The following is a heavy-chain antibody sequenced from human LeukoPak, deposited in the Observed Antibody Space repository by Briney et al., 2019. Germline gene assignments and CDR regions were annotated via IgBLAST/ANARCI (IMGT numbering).Heavy chain of an antibody. Sequence: GGSLRLSCAASGFTVGTNYMIWVRQAPGKGLEWVSVVYSGGSTYYADSVKGRFTISRDTSKITLFLQMNSLRAEDTAVYYCASGVTSRGILDYWGQGTLVTVSS. J-gene: IGHJ4*02. CDR3: ASGVTSRGILDY. V-gene: IGHV3-53*01. CDR2: VYSGGST. CDR1: GFTVGTNY. D-gene: IGHD3-3*01.